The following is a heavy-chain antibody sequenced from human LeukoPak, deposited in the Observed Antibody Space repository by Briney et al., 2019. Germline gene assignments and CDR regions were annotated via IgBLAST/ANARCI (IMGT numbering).Heavy chain of an antibody. Sequence: ASVKVSCKASGGTFSSYAISWVRQAPGQGLEWMGRINPNSGATNYAQKFQGRVTMTRDTSISTAYMELSRLRSDDTAVYYCARPALSGSYSDAFDIWGQGTMVTASS. CDR2: INPNSGAT. V-gene: IGHV1-2*06. J-gene: IGHJ3*02. D-gene: IGHD1-26*01. CDR1: GGTFSSYA. CDR3: ARPALSGSYSDAFDI.